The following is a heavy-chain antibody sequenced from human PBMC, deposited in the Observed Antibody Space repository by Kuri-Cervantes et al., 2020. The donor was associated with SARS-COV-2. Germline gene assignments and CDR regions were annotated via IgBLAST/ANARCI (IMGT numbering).Heavy chain of an antibody. J-gene: IGHJ4*02. D-gene: IGHD3-9*01. CDR3: ARLDYDILTGYYFDY. CDR1: GGSFSGYY. Sequence: ESLKISCAVYGGSFSGYYWSWIRQPPGKGLEWIGEINHSGSTNYNPSLKSRVTISVDTSKNQFSLKLSSVTAADTAVYYCARLDYDILTGYYFDYWGQGTLVTVSS. V-gene: IGHV4-34*01. CDR2: INHSGST.